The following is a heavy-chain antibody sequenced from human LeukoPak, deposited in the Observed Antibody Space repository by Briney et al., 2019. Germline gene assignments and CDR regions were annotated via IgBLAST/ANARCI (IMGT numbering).Heavy chain of an antibody. CDR2: IYTSGST. CDR1: GGSISSYY. Sequence: SETLSLTCTVSGGSISSYYWSWIRQPAGKGLEWIGRIYTSGSTNYNPSLKSRVTMSVDTSKNQFSLKLSSVTAADTAVYYCARDPEKPARPFGAVDYWGQGTLVTVSS. CDR3: ARDPEKPARPFGAVDY. V-gene: IGHV4-4*07. J-gene: IGHJ4*02. D-gene: IGHD6-6*01.